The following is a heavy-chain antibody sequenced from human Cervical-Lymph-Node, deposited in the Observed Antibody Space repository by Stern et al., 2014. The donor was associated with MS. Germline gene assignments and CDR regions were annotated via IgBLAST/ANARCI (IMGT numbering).Heavy chain of an antibody. J-gene: IGHJ6*02. CDR1: GYTFTDYY. V-gene: IGHV1-2*02. Sequence: QVQLVQSGAEMQQPGASVKVSCKASGYTFTDYYMHWVRQAPGPGLEWMGWINPDNGDTDSLQKFQGRVTMTRNTSIRQAYQSISRLKSDDAAIYYCARQNSGMDVWGQGTTVTVSS. CDR3: ARQNSGMDV. CDR2: INPDNGDT.